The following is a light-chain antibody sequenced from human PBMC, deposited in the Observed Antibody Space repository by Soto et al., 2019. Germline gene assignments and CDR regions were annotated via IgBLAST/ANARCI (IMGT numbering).Light chain of an antibody. Sequence: EIVLTQSPATLSLSPGERATLSCRASQSVDAYLARYQQRPGQAPRLLIFDASNRATGIPTRFSGSGSGTDFTLTISSLEPEDFAVYYCQQRSNWAPTFGQGTKVEVK. CDR3: QQRSNWAPT. CDR1: QSVDAY. V-gene: IGKV3-11*01. J-gene: IGKJ1*01. CDR2: DAS.